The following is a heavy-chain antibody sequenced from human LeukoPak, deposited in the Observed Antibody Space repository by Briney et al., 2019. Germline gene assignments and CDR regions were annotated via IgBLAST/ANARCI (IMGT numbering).Heavy chain of an antibody. Sequence: PETLSLTCTVSGGSISSYYWSWIRQPPGKGLEWIGYIYYSGSTNYNPSLKSRVTISVDTSKNQFSLKLSSVTAADTAVYYCARGHLYYYDSSGYFDYWGQGTLVTVSS. V-gene: IGHV4-59*01. CDR2: IYYSGST. CDR3: ARGHLYYYDSSGYFDY. D-gene: IGHD3-22*01. J-gene: IGHJ4*02. CDR1: GGSISSYY.